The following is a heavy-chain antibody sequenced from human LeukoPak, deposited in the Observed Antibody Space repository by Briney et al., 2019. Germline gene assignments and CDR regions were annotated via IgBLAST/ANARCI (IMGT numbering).Heavy chain of an antibody. Sequence: SVKVSCKASGGTFSSYAISWVRQAPGQGLEWMGRIIPIFGTANYAQKFQGRVTITTDESTSTAYMELSSLRSEDTAVYYCASRYYYDSSGYSFDYWGQGTLVTVSS. D-gene: IGHD3-22*01. J-gene: IGHJ4*02. V-gene: IGHV1-69*05. CDR2: IIPIFGTA. CDR1: GGTFSSYA. CDR3: ASRYYYDSSGYSFDY.